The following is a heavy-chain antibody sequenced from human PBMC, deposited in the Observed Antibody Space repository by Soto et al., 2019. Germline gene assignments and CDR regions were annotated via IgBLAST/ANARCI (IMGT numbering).Heavy chain of an antibody. CDR2: INSVSGGT. Sequence: ASVKVSCKASGNTSTVYYIHWVRQAPGQGLEWMGWINSVSGGTNYAQKFQGRVTMARDTSTTTAFMDLSGLRYDDAAVYYCARGGSYYAHWGQGTLVTVSS. J-gene: IGHJ4*02. V-gene: IGHV1-2*02. CDR3: ARGGSYYAH. D-gene: IGHD1-26*01. CDR1: GNTSTVYY.